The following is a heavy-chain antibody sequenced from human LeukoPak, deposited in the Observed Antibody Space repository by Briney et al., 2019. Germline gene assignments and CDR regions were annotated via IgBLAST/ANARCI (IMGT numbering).Heavy chain of an antibody. Sequence: GGSLRLSCAASGFTFSSYAMSWVRQAPGKGLEWVSAISGSGGSTYYADSVKGRFTISRDNSNNTLYLQMNSLRAEDTAVYYCGKDNDILTGYYQGVNFDYWGQGTLVTVSS. J-gene: IGHJ4*02. CDR3: GKDNDILTGYYQGVNFDY. CDR1: GFTFSSYA. CDR2: ISGSGGST. D-gene: IGHD3-9*01. V-gene: IGHV3-23*01.